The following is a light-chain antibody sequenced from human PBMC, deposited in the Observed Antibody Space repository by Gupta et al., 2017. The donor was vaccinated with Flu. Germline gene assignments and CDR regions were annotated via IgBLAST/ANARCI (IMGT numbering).Light chain of an antibody. V-gene: IGKV1-33*01. J-gene: IGKJ4*01. CDR3: QQYGNRPPT. CDR2: DAS. Sequence: GERVTISCQASQDVSNYLDWYQQKPGRAPSLLIYDASNWETGIPSRFSGSVSGTDFTLTISSLEPEDFAAYYCQQYGNRPPTFGAGTRLEIK. CDR1: QDVSNY.